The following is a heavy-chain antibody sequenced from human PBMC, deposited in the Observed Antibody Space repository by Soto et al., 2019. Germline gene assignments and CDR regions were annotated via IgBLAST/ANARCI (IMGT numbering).Heavy chain of an antibody. CDR2: IIPIFGTA. D-gene: IGHD2-15*01. J-gene: IGHJ6*02. CDR1: GGTFSSYA. V-gene: IGHV1-69*12. CDR3: ARSDIVVVVAATCHSSGGRPCYYYYGMDV. Sequence: QVQLVQSGAEVKKPGSSVKVSCKASGGTFSSYAISWVRQAPGQGLEWMGGIIPIFGTANYAQKFQGRVTITADESTSTAYMELSSLRSEDTAVYYCARSDIVVVVAATCHSSGGRPCYYYYGMDVWGQGTTVTVSS.